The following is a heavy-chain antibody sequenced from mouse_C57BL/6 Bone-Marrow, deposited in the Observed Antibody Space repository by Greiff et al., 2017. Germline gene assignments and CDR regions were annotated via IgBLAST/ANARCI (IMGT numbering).Heavy chain of an antibody. CDR3: ARGLLRRY. CDR2: IYPGSGST. V-gene: IGHV1-55*01. D-gene: IGHD1-1*01. Sequence: VQLQQPGAELVKPGASVTMSCKASGYTFTSYWITWVKQRPGQGLEWIGDIYPGSGSTNYNEKFKSKATLTADTSSSTAYMQLSSLTAEDSAVYYCARGLLRRYWGQGTTLTVSS. CDR1: GYTFTSYW. J-gene: IGHJ2*01.